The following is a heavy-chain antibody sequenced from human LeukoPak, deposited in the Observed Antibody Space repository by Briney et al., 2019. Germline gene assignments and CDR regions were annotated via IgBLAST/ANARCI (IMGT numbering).Heavy chain of an antibody. CDR3: ARDNSVGDYAWWFDP. V-gene: IGHV1-46*01. CDR2: INPSGGST. D-gene: IGHD1-26*01. Sequence: ASVKVSCKASGYTFTSNYMHWVRQAPGQGLEWMGVINPSGGSTSYAQKFQGRVTMTRDMSTSTDYMELSSLRSEDTAVYYCARDNSVGDYAWWFDPWGQGTPVTVSS. CDR1: GYTFTSNY. J-gene: IGHJ5*02.